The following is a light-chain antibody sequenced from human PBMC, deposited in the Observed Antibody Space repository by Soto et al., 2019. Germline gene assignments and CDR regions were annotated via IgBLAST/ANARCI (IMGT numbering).Light chain of an antibody. J-gene: IGKJ4*01. CDR1: QSVRNSY. CDR2: GAS. CDR3: QQANSFFALT. Sequence: EIVLTQSPGTLSLSPGERATLSCRASQSVRNSYLAWYQQKPGQAPRLLIYGASGRATGIPDRFSGSGSGTDFTLTISRLEPEDFATYYCQQANSFFALTFGGGTHVEIK. V-gene: IGKV3-20*01.